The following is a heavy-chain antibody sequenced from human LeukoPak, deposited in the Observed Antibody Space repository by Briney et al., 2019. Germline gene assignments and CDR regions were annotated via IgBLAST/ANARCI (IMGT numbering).Heavy chain of an antibody. Sequence: PSETLSLTCTVSGGSISSYYWSWIRQPPGKGLEWIGYIYYSGSTNYNPSLKSRVTISVDTSKNQFSLKLSSVTAADTAVYYCAGHPKRQQQLVLWGQGTLVTVSS. CDR2: IYYSGST. D-gene: IGHD6-13*01. V-gene: IGHV4-59*01. CDR3: AGHPKRQQQLVL. CDR1: GGSISSYY. J-gene: IGHJ4*02.